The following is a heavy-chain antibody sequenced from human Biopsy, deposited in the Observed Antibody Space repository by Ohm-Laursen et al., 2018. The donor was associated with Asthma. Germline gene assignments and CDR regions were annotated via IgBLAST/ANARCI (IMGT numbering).Heavy chain of an antibody. V-gene: IGHV3-30*18. J-gene: IGHJ4*02. Sequence: SLRLSCTASGFTFSNYGMHWVRQAPGKGLDWVAVISFDGINKNYTDSVKGRFTISRDNSRNTLHLQMNSLRAEDTAVYYCAKDVFPGWELRRGPDYWGQGTLVTVSS. CDR2: ISFDGINK. CDR3: AKDVFPGWELRRGPDY. D-gene: IGHD1-26*01. CDR1: GFTFSNYG.